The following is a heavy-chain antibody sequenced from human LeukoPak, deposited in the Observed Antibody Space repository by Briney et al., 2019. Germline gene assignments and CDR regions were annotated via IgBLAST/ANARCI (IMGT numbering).Heavy chain of an antibody. CDR1: GASVSSDNYY. CDR2: IHYSGST. CDR3: ARAGGYSYGQHYFDY. V-gene: IGHV4-30-4*01. J-gene: IGHJ4*02. Sequence: SGPTPVKPSETLSLICTVSGASVSSDNYYWSWIRQSPGKGLEWIGYIHYSGSTYYNPSLKGRVTMSEDTSKNQFSLKLSSVTAADTAVYYCARAGGYSYGQHYFDYWGQGTLVTVSS. D-gene: IGHD5-18*01.